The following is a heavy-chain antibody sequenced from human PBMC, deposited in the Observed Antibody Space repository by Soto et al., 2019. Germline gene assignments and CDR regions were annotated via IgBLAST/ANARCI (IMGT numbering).Heavy chain of an antibody. D-gene: IGHD5-12*01. CDR3: ARDLSGYSGYDNPYYYYGMDV. Sequence: GGSLRLSCAASGFTFSSYAMHWDRQAPGKGLEWVAVISYDGSNKYYADSVKGRFTISRDNSKNTLYLQMNSLRAEDTAVYYCARDLSGYSGYDNPYYYYGMDVWGQGTTVTVSS. V-gene: IGHV3-30-3*01. CDR2: ISYDGSNK. J-gene: IGHJ6*02. CDR1: GFTFSSYA.